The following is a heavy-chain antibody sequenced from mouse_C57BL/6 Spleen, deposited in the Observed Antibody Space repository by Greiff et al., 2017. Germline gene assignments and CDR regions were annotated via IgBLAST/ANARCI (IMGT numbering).Heavy chain of an antibody. J-gene: IGHJ3*01. CDR3: ARGGWEEVAY. Sequence: QVQLQQPGAELVMPGASVKLSCKASGYTFTSYWMHWVKQRPGQGLEWIGEIDPSDSYTNYNQKFKGKSTLTVDKSSSTAYMQLSSLTSEDSAVYYCARGGWEEVAYWGQGTLVTVSA. V-gene: IGHV1-69*01. CDR2: IDPSDSYT. D-gene: IGHD3-3*01. CDR1: GYTFTSYW.